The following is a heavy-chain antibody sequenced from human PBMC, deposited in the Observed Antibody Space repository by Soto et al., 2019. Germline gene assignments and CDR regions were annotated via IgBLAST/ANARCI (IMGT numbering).Heavy chain of an antibody. D-gene: IGHD2-2*01. J-gene: IGHJ4*02. CDR3: ARRKTLGYCSSTSCYRVYYFDY. CDR1: GGSFSGYY. V-gene: IGHV4-34*01. CDR2: INHSGST. Sequence: QVQLQQWGAGLLKPSETLSLTCAVYGGSFSGYYWSWIRQPPGKGLEWIGEINHSGSTNYNPSLKSRVTISVDTSKNQFSLKLSSVTAADTAVYYCARRKTLGYCSSTSCYRVYYFDYWGQGTLVTVSS.